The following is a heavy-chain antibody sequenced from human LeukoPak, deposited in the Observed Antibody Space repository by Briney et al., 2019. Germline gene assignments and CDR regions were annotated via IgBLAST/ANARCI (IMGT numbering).Heavy chain of an antibody. CDR1: GGSISSSSYY. Sequence: SETLSLTCTVSGGSISSSSYYWGWIRQPPGKGLEWIGSIYYSGSTYYNPSLKSRVTLSVDTSKNQFSLKLSSVTAADTAVYYCARGRPPKGSSGWSRLGFRYYFDYWGQGTLVTVSS. CDR2: IYYSGST. D-gene: IGHD6-19*01. V-gene: IGHV4-39*07. J-gene: IGHJ4*02. CDR3: ARGRPPKGSSGWSRLGFRYYFDY.